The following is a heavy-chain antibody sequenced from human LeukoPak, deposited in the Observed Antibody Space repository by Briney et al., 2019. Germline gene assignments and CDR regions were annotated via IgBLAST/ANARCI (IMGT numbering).Heavy chain of an antibody. CDR3: ATSVVRGVLRFDP. Sequence: PSETLSLTCTVSGGSISSGGYYWSWIRQHPGKGLEWIGYIYYSGSTYYNPSLKSRVTISVDTSKNQFSLKLSSVTAADTAVYYCATSVVRGVLRFDPWGQGTLVTVSS. V-gene: IGHV4-31*03. D-gene: IGHD3-10*01. CDR2: IYYSGST. CDR1: GGSISSGGYY. J-gene: IGHJ5*02.